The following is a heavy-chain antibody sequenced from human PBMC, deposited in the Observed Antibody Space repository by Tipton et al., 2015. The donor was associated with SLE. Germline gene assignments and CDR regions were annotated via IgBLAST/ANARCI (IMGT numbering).Heavy chain of an antibody. CDR1: GFTFSSHA. CDR2: VSYDGGNK. D-gene: IGHD2-2*01. J-gene: IGHJ4*02. Sequence: SLRLSCAGSGFTFSSHAMHWVRQAPGKGLEWVAVVSYDGGNKFYADSVKGRFIISRDNAKNTLFLQMNSLRAEDTAVYYCARGSSSIDYWGQGALVTVSS. V-gene: IGHV3-30*04. CDR3: ARGSSSIDY.